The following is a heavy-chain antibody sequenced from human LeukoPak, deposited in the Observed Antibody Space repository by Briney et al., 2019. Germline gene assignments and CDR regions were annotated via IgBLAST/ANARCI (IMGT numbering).Heavy chain of an antibody. CDR2: IYSGDST. J-gene: IGHJ4*02. D-gene: IGHD4-17*01. V-gene: IGHV3-66*01. CDR3: AKGGAANRVTTNYFDY. Sequence: GGSLRLSCAASGFTVSSNYMTWVRQAPGKGLEWVSVIYSGDSTYYADSVKGRFTISRDNSKNTLYLQMNSLRAEDTAVYYCAKGGAANRVTTNYFDYWGQGTLVTVSA. CDR1: GFTVSSNY.